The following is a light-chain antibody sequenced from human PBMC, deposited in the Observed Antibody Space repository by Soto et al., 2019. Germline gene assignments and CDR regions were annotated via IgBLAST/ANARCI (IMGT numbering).Light chain of an antibody. CDR2: NAS. V-gene: IGKV3-11*01. Sequence: EIVLAQSPATLSLSPGERATLSCRASQSVGNFLAWYQHRPSQAPRLLILNASTRATGIPPRFSGSGSGTDFTLTISRLEPEDFAVYYCQQRRNWPLTFGGGTKVEIK. CDR1: QSVGNF. J-gene: IGKJ4*01. CDR3: QQRRNWPLT.